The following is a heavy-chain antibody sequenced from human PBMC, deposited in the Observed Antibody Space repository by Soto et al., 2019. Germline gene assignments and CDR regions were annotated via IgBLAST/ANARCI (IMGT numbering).Heavy chain of an antibody. J-gene: IGHJ6*02. CDR1: EFTFSSYW. CDR2: IKEDGSEK. V-gene: IGHV3-7*05. Sequence: EVQLVESGGGLVQPGGSLRLSCAASEFTFSSYWMNWVRQAPGKGLEWVANIKEDGSEKYYVDSVKGRFTISRDNAKNSLYLQMKSRRGEDTAVYYCARDLGAPGRGSAVGYYYHYGMDVWCQGTTVTVSS. D-gene: IGHD2-2*01. CDR3: ARDLGAPGRGSAVGYYYHYGMDV.